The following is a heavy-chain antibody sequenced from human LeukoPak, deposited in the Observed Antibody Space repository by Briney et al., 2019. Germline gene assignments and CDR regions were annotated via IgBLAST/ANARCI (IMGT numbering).Heavy chain of an antibody. CDR3: AADCSGGSCYPNWFDP. Sequence: SVKVSCKASGFTFTSSAVQWVRQARGQRLEWIGWIVVGSGNTNYAQKFLERVTITRDMSTSTAYMELSSLRSEDTAVYYCAADCSGGSCYPNWFDPWGQGTLVTVSS. CDR1: GFTFTSSA. D-gene: IGHD2-15*01. J-gene: IGHJ5*02. V-gene: IGHV1-58*01. CDR2: IVVGSGNT.